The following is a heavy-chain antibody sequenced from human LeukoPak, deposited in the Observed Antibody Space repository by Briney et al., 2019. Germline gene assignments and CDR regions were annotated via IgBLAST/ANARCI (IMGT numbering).Heavy chain of an antibody. CDR3: ARGGPYQLPFQGRAIDY. CDR2: IKQDGSEK. Sequence: GGSLRLSCAASGFTFSSYWMSWVRQAPGKGLEWVANIKQDGSEKYYVGSVKGRFTISRDNAKNSLYLQMNSLRAEDTAVYYCARGGPYQLPFQGRAIDYWGQGTLVTVSS. J-gene: IGHJ4*02. CDR1: GFTFSSYW. D-gene: IGHD2-2*01. V-gene: IGHV3-7*05.